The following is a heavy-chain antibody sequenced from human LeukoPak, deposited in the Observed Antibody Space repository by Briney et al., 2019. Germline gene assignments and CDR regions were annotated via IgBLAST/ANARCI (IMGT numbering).Heavy chain of an antibody. D-gene: IGHD6-19*01. CDR3: ARREQWLKTHYFDY. J-gene: IGHJ4*02. V-gene: IGHV4-39*01. CDR1: GGSISSSSYY. Sequence: PSETLSLTCTVPGGSISSSSYYWAWIRQPPGKGLEWIGSIYYSGSTYYNPSLKSRVTISVDTSKNQFSLKLSSVTAADTAVYYCARREQWLKTHYFDYWGQGTLVTVSS. CDR2: IYYSGST.